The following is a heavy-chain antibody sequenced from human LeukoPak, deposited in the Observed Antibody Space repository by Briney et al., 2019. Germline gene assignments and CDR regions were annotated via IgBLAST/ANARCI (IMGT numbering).Heavy chain of an antibody. CDR1: GYTFTVYY. Sequence: ASVKLSCTASGYTFTVYYMHWVRQAPGQGLEWMEWINPNSGGTNYAQKFQGRVTMTRDTPTSTAHIELSRLRSDYTAVYDCATEQQLVTNAFVIWGQGTMVTVSS. CDR3: ATEQQLVTNAFVI. D-gene: IGHD6-13*01. V-gene: IGHV1-2*02. CDR2: INPNSGGT. J-gene: IGHJ3*02.